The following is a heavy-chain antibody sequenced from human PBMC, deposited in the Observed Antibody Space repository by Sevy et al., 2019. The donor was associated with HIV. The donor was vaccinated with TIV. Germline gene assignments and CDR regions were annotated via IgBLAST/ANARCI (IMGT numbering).Heavy chain of an antibody. CDR2: INHNGST. D-gene: IGHD6-13*01. CDR1: GGSFSGYY. Sequence: SETLSLTCAVYGGSFSGYYWNWIRQPPGKGLEWIGEINHNGSTNYNPSLKSRVTISADTSKNQFSLNLSSVTAADTAVYYCAREGYSLGMDVWGQRTTVTVSS. J-gene: IGHJ6*02. CDR3: AREGYSLGMDV. V-gene: IGHV4-34*01.